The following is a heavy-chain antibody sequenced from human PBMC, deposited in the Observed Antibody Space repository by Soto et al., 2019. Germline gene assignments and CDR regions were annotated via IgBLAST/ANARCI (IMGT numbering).Heavy chain of an antibody. V-gene: IGHV1-18*01. D-gene: IGHD2-2*01. CDR2: ISAYNGNT. CDR3: ARVGGLGCSSTSCPGYYYGMDV. Sequence: ASVKVSCKASGYTFTSYGISWVLQAPVQVLEWMGWISAYNGNTNYAQKLQGRVTMTTDTSTSTAYMELRSLRSDDTAVYYCARVGGLGCSSTSCPGYYYGMDVWGQGTTVTVSS. J-gene: IGHJ6*02. CDR1: GYTFTSYG.